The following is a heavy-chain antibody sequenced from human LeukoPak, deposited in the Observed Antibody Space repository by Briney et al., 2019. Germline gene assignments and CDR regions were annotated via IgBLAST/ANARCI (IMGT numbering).Heavy chain of an antibody. J-gene: IGHJ6*03. CDR3: ARDQASGSYIYYYYYYMDV. CDR1: GHTFTGYY. Sequence: ASVKVSCKASGHTFTGYYMHWVRQAPGQGLEWMGWINPNSGGTNYAQKFQGRVTMTRDTSISTAYMEPSRLRSDDTAVYYCARDQASGSYIYYYYYYMDVWGKGTTVTISS. V-gene: IGHV1-2*02. D-gene: IGHD3-10*01. CDR2: INPNSGGT.